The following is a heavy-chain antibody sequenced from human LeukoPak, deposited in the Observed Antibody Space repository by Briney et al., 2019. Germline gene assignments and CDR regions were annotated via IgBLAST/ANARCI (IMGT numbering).Heavy chain of an antibody. CDR1: GSTFTGCD. CDR3: ARVGGARRGEPSAMTYYYYYYYWGV. CDR2: MNPNSGNS. Sequence: ASVKVSCNAAGSTFTGCDINWVRQPTGQGLEWMGWMNPNSGNSGYAQKFQGRVTITRNSSIRTAYMELSSLRSDDTDVYYSARVGGARRGEPSAMTYYYYYYYWGVWGQGTTVTVSS. D-gene: IGHD3-10*01. J-gene: IGHJ6*03. V-gene: IGHV1-8*03.